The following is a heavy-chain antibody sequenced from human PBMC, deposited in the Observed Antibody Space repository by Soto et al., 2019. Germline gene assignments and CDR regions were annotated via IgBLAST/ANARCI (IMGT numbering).Heavy chain of an antibody. CDR3: VRATYFSDSSGYTRCFDY. CDR2: STFKAQGYST. J-gene: IGHJ4*02. CDR1: GFTLSDHY. Sequence: GGSLRLSWAGSGFTLSDHYIDWVRQAPRKPLAWVPRSTFKAQGYSTASDASVKGRFTTSRDESTTSVYLQINSLNTEDTAVYYCVRATYFSDSSGYTRCFDYCGQGTLVTVSS. D-gene: IGHD3-22*01. V-gene: IGHV3-72*01.